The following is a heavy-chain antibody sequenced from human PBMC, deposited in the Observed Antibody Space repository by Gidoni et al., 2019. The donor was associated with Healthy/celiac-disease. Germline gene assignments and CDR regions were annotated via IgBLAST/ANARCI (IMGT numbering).Heavy chain of an antibody. CDR3: ARHGGRTMVREGALDTFDI. V-gene: IGHV4-59*08. J-gene: IGHJ3*02. Sequence: QVQLQESGPGLVQPSETLSLTCTVSSGYISSSYWSWIRQPPGKGLEWIGYIYYTGSTNYNPSLKSRVTISIDTSKDHFSLKLSSVTAADTAVYFWARHGGRTMVREGALDTFDIWGQGTMVTVSS. D-gene: IGHD3-10*01. CDR1: SGYISSSY. CDR2: IYYTGST.